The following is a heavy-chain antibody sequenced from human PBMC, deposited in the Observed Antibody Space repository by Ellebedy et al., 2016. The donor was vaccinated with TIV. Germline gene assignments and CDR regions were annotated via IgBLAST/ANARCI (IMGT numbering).Heavy chain of an antibody. Sequence: GESLKISXVASGFTFSSYSMNWVRQAPGKGLEWVSYISSSSSTIYYADSVKGRFTISRDNAKNSLYLQMNSLTAEDTAVYYCAKDRYTDRGRYFDYWGQGTLVTVSS. D-gene: IGHD5-24*01. CDR2: ISSSSSTI. V-gene: IGHV3-48*04. CDR1: GFTFSSYS. CDR3: AKDRYTDRGRYFDY. J-gene: IGHJ4*02.